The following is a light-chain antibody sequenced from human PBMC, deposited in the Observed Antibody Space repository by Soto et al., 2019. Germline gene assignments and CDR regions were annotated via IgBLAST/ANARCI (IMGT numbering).Light chain of an antibody. CDR3: QQYNSYWT. V-gene: IGKV1-5*03. J-gene: IGKJ1*01. CDR2: KAS. CDR1: QSISSW. Sequence: DIQMTQSPSTLSASVGDRVTITCRASQSISSWLAWYQQKPGKAPKLLIYKASSLESGVPSRFSGSGSGTVFTLTISSLQADDFASYYCQQYNSYWTFGQGTKVEIK.